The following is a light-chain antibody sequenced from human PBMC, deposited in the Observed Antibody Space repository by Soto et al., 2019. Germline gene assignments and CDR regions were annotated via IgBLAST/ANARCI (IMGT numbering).Light chain of an antibody. V-gene: IGLV1-47*02. CDR2: NNN. J-gene: IGLJ2*01. CDR1: SSNIGSNS. CDR3: AAWDDSLSAII. Sequence: QSVLTQPPSPSGTPGHRVTISCSGSSSNIGSNSVYWYQQLPGTAPKLLIYNNNRRPSGVPDRFSGSKSGTSASLAISGLRSEDEADYYCAAWDDSLSAIIFGGGTKLTVL.